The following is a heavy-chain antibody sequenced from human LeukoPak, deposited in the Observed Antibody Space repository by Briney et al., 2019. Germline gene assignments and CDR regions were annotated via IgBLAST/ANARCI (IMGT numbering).Heavy chain of an antibody. J-gene: IGHJ6*03. CDR1: GFTFSSYG. Sequence: GGSLRLSCAASGFTFSSYGMHWVRQAPGKGLEWVAVISYDGSNKYYADSVKGRFTISRDNSKNTLYLQMNSLRAEDTAVYYCAKGGYSSSSLESRSYYYMDVWGKGTTVTVSS. CDR3: AKGGYSSSSLESRSYYYMDV. V-gene: IGHV3-30*18. D-gene: IGHD6-6*01. CDR2: ISYDGSNK.